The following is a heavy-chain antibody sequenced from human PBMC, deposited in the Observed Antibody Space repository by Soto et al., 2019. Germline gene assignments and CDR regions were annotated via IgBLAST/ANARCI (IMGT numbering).Heavy chain of an antibody. Sequence: GGSLRLSCAASGFTFSSYGMHWVRQAPGKGLEWVAVISYDGSNKYYADSVKGRFTISRDNSKNTLYLQMNSLRAEDTAVYYCAKDFCGGSCHATYWGQGTLVTVSS. CDR2: ISYDGSNK. V-gene: IGHV3-30*18. J-gene: IGHJ4*02. D-gene: IGHD2-15*01. CDR3: AKDFCGGSCHATY. CDR1: GFTFSSYG.